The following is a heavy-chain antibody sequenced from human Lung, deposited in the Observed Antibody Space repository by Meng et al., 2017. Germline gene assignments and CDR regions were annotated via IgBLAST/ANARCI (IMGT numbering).Heavy chain of an antibody. Sequence: QLLQSGAEVKRAVASVNVSCEASGYTLASDGFSWVRQAPGQGLEWLGWINTYNGKTDYAQKFQGRITMTTDTFTSTAYMELRNLRSDDTAVYYCATRGNPYLNCWGQGTLVTVSS. CDR2: INTYNGKT. CDR1: GYTLASDG. CDR3: ATRGNPYLNC. V-gene: IGHV1-18*01. J-gene: IGHJ4*02.